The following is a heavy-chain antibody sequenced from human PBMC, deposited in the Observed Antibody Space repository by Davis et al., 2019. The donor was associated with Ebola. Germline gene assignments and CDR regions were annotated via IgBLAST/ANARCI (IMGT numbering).Heavy chain of an antibody. CDR1: GGSISSYY. V-gene: IGHV4-59*01. J-gene: IGHJ4*02. CDR2: IYYSGST. Sequence: MPSETLSLTCSVSGGSISSYYWSWIRQPPGKGLEWIGYIYYSGSTNYNPSLKSRVTISVDTSKNQFSLKLSSVTAADTAVYYCARGVTYYYDSSGYYSQPNYFDYWGQGTLVTVSS. D-gene: IGHD3-22*01. CDR3: ARGVTYYYDSSGYYSQPNYFDY.